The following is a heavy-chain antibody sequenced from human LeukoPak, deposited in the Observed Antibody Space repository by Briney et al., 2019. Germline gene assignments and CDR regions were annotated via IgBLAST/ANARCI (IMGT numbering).Heavy chain of an antibody. CDR3: ARVPPYNPGYGGFDY. CDR2: IYYDGKT. D-gene: IGHD1-14*01. Sequence: TSESLSLTCSVSGGSISNYYWGWVRQPPGRRLEWIGYIYYDGKTYYNPSLESRATISVDTSKNQFSLQLSSLTAADTAVYFCARVPPYNPGYGGFDYWGQGTLVTVSS. J-gene: IGHJ4*02. CDR1: GGSISNYY. V-gene: IGHV4-59*01.